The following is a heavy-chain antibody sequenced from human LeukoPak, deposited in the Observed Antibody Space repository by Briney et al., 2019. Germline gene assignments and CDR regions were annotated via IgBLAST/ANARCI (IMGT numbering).Heavy chain of an antibody. CDR1: GFTFSSYA. V-gene: IGHV3-23*01. Sequence: PGGSLRLSCAASGFTFSSYAMGWVRQAPGKGLEWVSAISGSGGSTYYADSVKGRFTISRDNSKNTLYLQMNSLRAEDTAVYYCAKTFLRFLEWGLMDVWGKGTTVTVSS. CDR2: ISGSGGST. J-gene: IGHJ6*03. D-gene: IGHD3-3*01. CDR3: AKTFLRFLEWGLMDV.